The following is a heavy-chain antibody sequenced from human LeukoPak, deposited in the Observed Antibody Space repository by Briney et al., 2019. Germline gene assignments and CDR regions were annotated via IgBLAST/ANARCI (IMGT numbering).Heavy chain of an antibody. CDR2: ITSSGGST. J-gene: IGHJ4*02. CDR3: AKDLSRSYYDSSSYLVLGN. CDR1: GFTFSSYA. Sequence: PGGSLRLSCAASGFTFSSYAMSWVRQAPGKGLEWVSSITSSGGSTYYADSVKGRFTISRDNSKNTLYPQMNSLRAEDTAVYYCAKDLSRSYYDSSSYLVLGNWGQGTLVTVSS. V-gene: IGHV3-23*01. D-gene: IGHD3-22*01.